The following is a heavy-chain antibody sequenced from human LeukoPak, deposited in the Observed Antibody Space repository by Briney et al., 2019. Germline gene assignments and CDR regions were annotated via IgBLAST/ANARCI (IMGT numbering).Heavy chain of an antibody. V-gene: IGHV1-8*01. CDR1: GYTFMSYD. CDR2: MNPNSGEK. D-gene: IGHD3-10*01. CDR3: ARGPNNQVVRGVIGYYYMDV. Sequence: ASVKVPCKASGYTFMSYDINWVRQATGQGLEWMGWMNPNSGEKGHAQKFQGRVTITRETSINTAYMELSSLRSEDTAVYYCARGPNNQVVRGVIGYYYMDVWGKGTTVTVSS. J-gene: IGHJ6*03.